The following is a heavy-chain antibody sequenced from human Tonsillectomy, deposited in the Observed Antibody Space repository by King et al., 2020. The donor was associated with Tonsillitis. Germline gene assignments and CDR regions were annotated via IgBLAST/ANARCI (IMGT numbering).Heavy chain of an antibody. CDR1: GGTFSSYA. D-gene: IGHD6-6*01. CDR3: ARGLASSIAALNWFDP. J-gene: IGHJ5*02. CDR2: IIPILGIA. V-gene: IGHV1-69*09. Sequence: QLVQSGAEVKKPGSSVKVSCKASGGTFSSYAISWVRQAPGQGLEWMGRIIPILGIANYAQKFQGRVTITADKSTSTAYMVLSSLRSEDTAVYYCARGLASSIAALNWFDPWGQGTLVTVSS.